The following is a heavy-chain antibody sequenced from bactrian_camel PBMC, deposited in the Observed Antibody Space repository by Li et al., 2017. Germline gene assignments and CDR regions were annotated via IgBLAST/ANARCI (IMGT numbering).Heavy chain of an antibody. CDR3: AMSFQLPCLGRDERAYDS. J-gene: IGHJ6*01. CDR1: GYSYFRFW. Sequence: HVQLVESGGGSVQAGGSLRLSCAASGYSYFRFWMGWFRQAPGKEREGVAKLKDDGRRSYIDSVKDRFTISKDNTKNILYLQMNNLKPEDTAMYFCAMSFQLPCLGRDERAYDSWGQGTQVTVS. CDR2: LKDDGRR. V-gene: IGHV3S26*01. D-gene: IGHD1*01.